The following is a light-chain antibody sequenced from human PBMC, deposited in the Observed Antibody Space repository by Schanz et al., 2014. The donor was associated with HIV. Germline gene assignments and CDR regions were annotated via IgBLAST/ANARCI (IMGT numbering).Light chain of an antibody. CDR1: QDISNF. Sequence: DIHLTQSPSLLSASAGDRVTLTCRASQDISNFLAWYQQKPGKAPKLLIYAASTLQSGVPSRFSGSGSGTEFTLTISSLQPEDFATYYCQQANSFPPWTFGQGTKV. CDR2: AAS. V-gene: IGKV1-9*01. J-gene: IGKJ1*01. CDR3: QQANSFPPWT.